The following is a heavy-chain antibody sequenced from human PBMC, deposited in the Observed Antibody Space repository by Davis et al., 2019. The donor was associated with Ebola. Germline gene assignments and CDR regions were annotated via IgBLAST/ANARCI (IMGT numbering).Heavy chain of an antibody. V-gene: IGHV4-4*07. CDR3: ARDWPSGGYYGMDV. J-gene: IGHJ6*02. CDR1: GGSISSYY. Sequence: PSETLSLTCTVSGGSISSYYWSWIRQPAGKGLEWIGRIYTSGSTNYNPSLKSRVTMSVDTSKNQFSLKLSSVTAADTAVYYCARDWPSGGYYGMDVWGQGTTVTVSS. D-gene: IGHD2-15*01. CDR2: IYTSGST.